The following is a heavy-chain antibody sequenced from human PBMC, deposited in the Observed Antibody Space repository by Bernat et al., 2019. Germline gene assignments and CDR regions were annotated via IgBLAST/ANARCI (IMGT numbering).Heavy chain of an antibody. CDR3: AKDNGAVVVFDY. D-gene: IGHD6-19*01. CDR2: VTGDGITG. J-gene: IGHJ4*02. V-gene: IGHV3-43*02. CDR1: GFSFDGYA. Sequence: EVQLVESGGVVVQPGGSLRLSCAASGFSFDGYAMHWVRQAPGKGPEWVSLVTGDGITGHYADSVRGRFTVSRDKTKNSLYLQMNSLRTEDSALYYCAKDNGAVVVFDYWGQGTLVTVSS.